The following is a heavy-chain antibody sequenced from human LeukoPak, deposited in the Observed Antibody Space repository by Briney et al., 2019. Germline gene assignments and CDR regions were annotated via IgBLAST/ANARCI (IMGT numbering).Heavy chain of an antibody. J-gene: IGHJ6*02. V-gene: IGHV3-7*03. D-gene: IGHD3-10*01. CDR2: IKQDGSEK. CDR3: ARDRRGSGGHYYYGMDV. CDR1: GFTFSSYW. Sequence: GGSLRLSCAASGFTFSSYWMSWVRQAPGKGLEWVANIKQDGSEKYYVDSVKGRFTISRDNAKNSLYLQMNSPRAEDTAVYYCARDRRGSGGHYYYGMDVWGQGTTVTVSS.